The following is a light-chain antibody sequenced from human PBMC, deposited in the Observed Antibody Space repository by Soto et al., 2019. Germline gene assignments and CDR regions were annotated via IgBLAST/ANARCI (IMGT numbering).Light chain of an antibody. J-gene: IGKJ1*01. CDR2: GAS. CDR3: QQYGSSAWT. Sequence: EIVLTQSPGTLSLSPGERATLSCSASQSVSSSYLAWYQQKPGQAPRLLIYGASSRATGIPDRFSGSGSVTDFTITISRLEPEDFEVYYCQQYGSSAWTFGQGTTVESK. V-gene: IGKV3-20*01. CDR1: QSVSSSY.